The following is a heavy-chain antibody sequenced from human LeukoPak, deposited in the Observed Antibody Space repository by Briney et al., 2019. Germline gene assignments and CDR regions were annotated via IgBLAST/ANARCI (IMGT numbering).Heavy chain of an antibody. CDR2: IYYSGST. D-gene: IGHD4-17*01. J-gene: IGHJ5*02. CDR1: GGSISSYY. Sequence: SETLSLTCTVSGGSISSYYWSWIRQPPGKGLEWIGYIYYSGSTNYNPSLKSRVTISVDTSKNQFSLKLSSVTAADTAVYYCARDGGGPDYGDSVVQWGFDPWGQGTLVTVSS. CDR3: ARDGGGPDYGDSVVQWGFDP. V-gene: IGHV4-59*01.